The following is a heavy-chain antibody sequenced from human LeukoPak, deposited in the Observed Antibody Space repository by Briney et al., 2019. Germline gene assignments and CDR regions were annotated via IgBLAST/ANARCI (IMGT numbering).Heavy chain of an antibody. V-gene: IGHV4-38-2*02. CDR2: IYHSGST. CDR1: GYSISSGYY. Sequence: PSETLSLTCTVSGYSISSGYYWGWIRQPPGKGLEWIGNIYHSGSTYYNPSLKSRVTISVDTSKNQFSLKLSSVTAADTAVYYCARVRGNIVVVVAAPYYFDYWGQGTLVTVSS. D-gene: IGHD2-15*01. CDR3: ARVRGNIVVVVAAPYYFDY. J-gene: IGHJ4*02.